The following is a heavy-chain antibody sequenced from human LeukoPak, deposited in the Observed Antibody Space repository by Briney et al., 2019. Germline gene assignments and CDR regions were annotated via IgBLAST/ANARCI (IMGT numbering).Heavy chain of an antibody. CDR2: ISSSGSTI. J-gene: IGHJ3*02. CDR3: ASQILYYGSGSPSDAFDI. D-gene: IGHD3-10*01. CDR1: GFTFSSYE. V-gene: IGHV3-48*03. Sequence: PGGSLRLSCAASGFTFSSYEMNWVRQAPGKGLEWVSYISSSGSTIYYADSVKGRFTISRDNAKNSLYLQMNSLRAEDTAVYYCASQILYYGSGSPSDAFDIWGQGTMVTVSS.